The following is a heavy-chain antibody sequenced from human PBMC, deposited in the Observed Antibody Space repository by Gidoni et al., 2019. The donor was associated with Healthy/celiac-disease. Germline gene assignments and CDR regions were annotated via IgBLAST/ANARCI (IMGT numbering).Heavy chain of an antibody. CDR2: IIPIFGTA. D-gene: IGHD4-17*01. CDR1: GRTFSSYA. Sequence: LQPAQSGAEVMKPGSPLKVSCKSSGRTFSSYAISWVRQAPGQGLEWMGGIIPIFGTANYAQKFQGRVTIAADESTSTAYMELSSLRSEDTAVYYCANFDPTTGVDYWGQGTLVTVSS. V-gene: IGHV1-69*01. J-gene: IGHJ4*02. CDR3: ANFDPTTGVDY.